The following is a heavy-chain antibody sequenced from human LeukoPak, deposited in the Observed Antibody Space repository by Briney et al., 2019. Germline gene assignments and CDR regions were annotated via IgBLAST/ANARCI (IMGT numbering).Heavy chain of an antibody. CDR3: ARGEYSSSRIDY. V-gene: IGHV3-66*01. J-gene: IGHJ4*02. D-gene: IGHD6-13*01. Sequence: GFLRLSCAASGFTVSSNYMSWVRQAPGEGVGWVSVIYSGGSTYYADSVKGRFTISRDNSKNTLYLQMNSLRAEDTAVYYCARGEYSSSRIDYWGQGTLVTVSS. CDR1: GFTVSSNY. CDR2: IYSGGST.